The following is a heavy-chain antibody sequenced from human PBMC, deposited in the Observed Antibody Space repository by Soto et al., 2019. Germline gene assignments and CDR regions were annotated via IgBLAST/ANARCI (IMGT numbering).Heavy chain of an antibody. CDR1: GGSISSSSYY. Sequence: SETLSLTCTVSGGSISSSSYYWGWIRQPPGKGLEWIGSIYYSGSTYYNTSVKSRVTISVDTSKNQFSLKLSSVTAADTAVYYCARHQSHSSSYVDPWGQGTLVTVS. J-gene: IGHJ5*02. CDR2: IYYSGST. V-gene: IGHV4-39*01. D-gene: IGHD6-13*01. CDR3: ARHQSHSSSYVDP.